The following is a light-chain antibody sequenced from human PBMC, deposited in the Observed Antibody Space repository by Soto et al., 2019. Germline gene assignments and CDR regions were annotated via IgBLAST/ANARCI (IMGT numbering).Light chain of an antibody. Sequence: QSVLTQAPSASGTPGQRVTISCSGSSSNIGSNTVNWYQQLPGTAPKLLIYSNNQRPTGVPDRFPGSKSGTSASLAIRGLQSEVEADYCCAAWDHRLNGRVVFGGGTKLTVL. CDR1: SSNIGSNT. J-gene: IGLJ2*01. V-gene: IGLV1-44*01. CDR2: SNN. CDR3: AAWDHRLNGRVV.